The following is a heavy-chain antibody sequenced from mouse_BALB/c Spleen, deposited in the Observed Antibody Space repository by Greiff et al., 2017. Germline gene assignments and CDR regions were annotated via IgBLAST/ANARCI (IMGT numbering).Heavy chain of an antibody. CDR2: INPYNGDT. J-gene: IGHJ4*01. CDR3: ARDGNGYAMDY. CDR1: GYSFTGYF. V-gene: IGHV1-20*02. D-gene: IGHD2-1*01. Sequence: VQLQQPGPELVKPGASVKISCKASGYSFTGYFMNWVMQSHGKSLEWIGRINPYNGDTFYNQKFKGKATLTVDKSSSTAHMELRSLASEDSAVYYCARDGNGYAMDYWGQGTSVTVSS.